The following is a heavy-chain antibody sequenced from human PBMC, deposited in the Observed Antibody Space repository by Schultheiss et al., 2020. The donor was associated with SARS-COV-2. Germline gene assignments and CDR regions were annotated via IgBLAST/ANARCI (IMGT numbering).Heavy chain of an antibody. V-gene: IGHV4-59*10. Sequence: SETLSLTCAVYGGSFSGYYWSWVRQPAGKGLEWIGRIQSTGSTDHNSSLKSRVTISLDTSKRHFSLKLTSVTAADTATYYCASGRVPDYLDVWGKGTTVTVSS. CDR1: GGSFSGYY. CDR2: IQSTGST. J-gene: IGHJ6*03. D-gene: IGHD6-19*01. CDR3: ASGRVPDYLDV.